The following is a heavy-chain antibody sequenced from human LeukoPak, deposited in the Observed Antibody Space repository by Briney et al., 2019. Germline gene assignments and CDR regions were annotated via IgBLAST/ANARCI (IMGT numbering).Heavy chain of an antibody. CDR3: VREGNWDFDY. CDR2: IYYSGNT. D-gene: IGHD7-27*01. V-gene: IGHV4-59*01. Sequence: SETLSLTCSVSGGSISSYYWTWIRQPPAKGLEWIGYIYYSGNTKYNPSLKSRVTISMDTSKNQFSLRLNSVTAADTAVYYCVREGNWDFDYWGQGVLVIVSS. CDR1: GGSISSYY. J-gene: IGHJ4*02.